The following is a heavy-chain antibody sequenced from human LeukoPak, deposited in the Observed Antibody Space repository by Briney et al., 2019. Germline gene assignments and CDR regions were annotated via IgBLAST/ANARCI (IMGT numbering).Heavy chain of an antibody. CDR2: ISKDGSDK. J-gene: IGHJ4*02. D-gene: IGHD1-7*01. Sequence: GGSLRLSCAASGFTFSDYAMHWVRQAPGKGLEWVAVISKDGSDKYYPGSVRGRFTISRDNSKNTIYLQMDSLRAEDTAIYYCARDYWWNYNYWGQGTLVTVSS. V-gene: IGHV3-30-3*01. CDR3: ARDYWWNYNY. CDR1: GFTFSDYA.